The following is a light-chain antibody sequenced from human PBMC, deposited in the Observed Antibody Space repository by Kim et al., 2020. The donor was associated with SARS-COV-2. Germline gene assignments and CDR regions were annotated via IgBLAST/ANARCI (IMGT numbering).Light chain of an antibody. CDR2: GAS. V-gene: IGKV3-20*01. J-gene: IGKJ3*01. CDR3: QHYVGSPFT. Sequence: EIVLTQSPGTLSLSPGERATLSCRASQSVSSSYLAWYQQKPGQAPRLLIYGASSRATGIPDRFSGSGSGTDFTLTINGLEPEDFAVYYCQHYVGSPFTFGPGTKVDIK. CDR1: QSVSSSY.